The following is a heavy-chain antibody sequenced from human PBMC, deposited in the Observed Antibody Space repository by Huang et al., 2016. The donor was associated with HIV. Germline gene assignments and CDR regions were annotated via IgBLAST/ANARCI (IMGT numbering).Heavy chain of an antibody. CDR2: IIARCGTR. V-gene: IGHV1-69*13. Sequence: QVQLVQSGAEVRKPGSSVKVSCRASGGSFNNFGINWVRQTPGQGLEWMGGIIARCGTRNDAQRFQGRVTITADETTGVVYMELSSLRSDDTAVYFCAKRGGAWGSPYAFDLWGPGTMVTVSS. CDR3: AKRGGAWGSPYAFDL. CDR1: GGSFNNFG. D-gene: IGHD3-16*01. J-gene: IGHJ3*01.